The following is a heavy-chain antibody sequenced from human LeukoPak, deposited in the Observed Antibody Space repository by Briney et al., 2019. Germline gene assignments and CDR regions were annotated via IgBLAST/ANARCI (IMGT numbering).Heavy chain of an antibody. V-gene: IGHV1-8*01. J-gene: IGHJ6*03. Sequence: ASVKVSCKASGYTFTSYDINWVRQATGQGREWVGWMNPNSGNTGYAQKFQGRVTMTRNTSISTAYMELSSLRSEDTAVYDCARGAAARVDYYYYYMDVWGKGTTVTVAS. D-gene: IGHD6-6*01. CDR1: GYTFTSYD. CDR2: MNPNSGNT. CDR3: ARGAAARVDYYYYYMDV.